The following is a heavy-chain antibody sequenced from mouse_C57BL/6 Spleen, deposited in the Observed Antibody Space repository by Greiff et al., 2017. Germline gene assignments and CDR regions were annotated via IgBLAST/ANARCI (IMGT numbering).Heavy chain of an antibody. Sequence: QVQLQQPGAELVMPGASVKLSCKASGYTFTSYWMHWVKQRPGQGLEWIGEIDPADSYTNYNQKFKGKSTLTVDKSSSTAYMQLSSLTSEDSAVYYCARSGDYDEQLAWFAYWGQGTLVTVSA. D-gene: IGHD2-4*01. CDR1: GYTFTSYW. CDR3: ARSGDYDEQLAWFAY. J-gene: IGHJ3*01. V-gene: IGHV1-69*01. CDR2: IDPADSYT.